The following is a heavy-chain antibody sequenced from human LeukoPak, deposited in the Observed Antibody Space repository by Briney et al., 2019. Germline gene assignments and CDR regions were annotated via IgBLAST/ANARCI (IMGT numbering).Heavy chain of an antibody. CDR1: GFTFSSYA. V-gene: IGHV3-23*01. CDR3: AKDSRNYCSGGSCYPPIEYFQH. D-gene: IGHD2-15*01. Sequence: GGSLRLSCAASGFTFSSYAMSWVRQAPGKGLEWVSVISGSGGSTYYADTVKGRFTISRDNSKNTLYLQMNSLRAEDTAVYYCAKDSRNYCSGGSCYPPIEYFQHWGRGTLVTVSS. CDR2: ISGSGGST. J-gene: IGHJ1*01.